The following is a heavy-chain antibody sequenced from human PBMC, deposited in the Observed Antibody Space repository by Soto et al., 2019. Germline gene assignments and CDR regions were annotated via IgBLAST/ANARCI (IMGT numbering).Heavy chain of an antibody. CDR2: IYYSGST. Sequence: QVQLQESGPGLVKPSQTLSLTCTVSGGSISSGGYYWSWIRQHSGKGLEWIGYIYYSGSTYYNPSLKSRVTISVDTSKNQFSLKLSSVTAADTAVYYCARNYGDYSWVFDYWGQGTLVTVSS. CDR3: ARNYGDYSWVFDY. J-gene: IGHJ4*02. D-gene: IGHD4-17*01. V-gene: IGHV4-31*03. CDR1: GGSISSGGYY.